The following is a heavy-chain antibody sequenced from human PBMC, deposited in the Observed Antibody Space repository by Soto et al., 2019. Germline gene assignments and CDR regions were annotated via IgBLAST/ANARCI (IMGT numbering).Heavy chain of an antibody. V-gene: IGHV3-7*01. Sequence: EVQLVESGGGLVQPGGSLRLSCVAFGFSFSSYWMTWVRQAPGKGLEWVANIKQDGSEKYYVDSVKGRFTGSRDNAKNSLSLQMNSLRAEDTAMYYCVSGSRYSGSGAFDIWGLGTTVTVSS. J-gene: IGHJ3*02. CDR3: VSGSRYSGSGAFDI. D-gene: IGHD2-15*01. CDR2: IKQDGSEK. CDR1: GFSFSSYW.